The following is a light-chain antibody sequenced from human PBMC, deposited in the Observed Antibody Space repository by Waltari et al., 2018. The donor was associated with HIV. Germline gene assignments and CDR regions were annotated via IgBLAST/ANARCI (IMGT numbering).Light chain of an antibody. CDR3: HQYGSSPET. CDR2: GAS. CDR1: QRVSSSY. J-gene: IGKJ4*01. Sequence: EIVLTQSPGTLSLSPGERATLSCRASQRVSSSYLAWYQQKLGQAPRLLSYGASSRATGIPDRFSGSGSGTDFTLTISRLEPEDFAVYYCHQYGSSPETFGGGTKVEIK. V-gene: IGKV3-20*01.